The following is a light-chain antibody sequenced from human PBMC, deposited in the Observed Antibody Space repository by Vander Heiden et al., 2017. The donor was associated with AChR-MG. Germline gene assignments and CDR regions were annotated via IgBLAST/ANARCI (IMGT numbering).Light chain of an antibody. J-gene: IGKJ2*01. V-gene: IGKV3-15*01. CDR3: QQYDNWPPYT. CDR1: QSVSSN. CDR2: GAS. Sequence: EIVMTQSPASLPVSPGERATPSCRAGQSVSSNSAWYQQKPGQAPRLLIYGASTRATGMPARFSGSGSGTEFTLTISSLQSEDFAVYYCQQYDNWPPYTFGQGTKLEIK.